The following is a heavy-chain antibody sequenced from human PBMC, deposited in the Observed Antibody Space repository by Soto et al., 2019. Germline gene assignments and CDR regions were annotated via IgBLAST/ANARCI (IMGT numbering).Heavy chain of an antibody. CDR3: VRLPWADYGGIFDP. D-gene: IGHD4-17*01. CDR2: VYRTGST. CDR1: GGSISTSNW. V-gene: IGHV4-4*02. Sequence: SETLSLTCAVSGGSISTSNWWSWVRQPPGKGLEWIGEVYRTGSTNYNPSLESRVTISVDKSKNQFSLKLSSVIAADTAVYYCVRLPWADYGGIFDPWGQGTLVT. J-gene: IGHJ5*02.